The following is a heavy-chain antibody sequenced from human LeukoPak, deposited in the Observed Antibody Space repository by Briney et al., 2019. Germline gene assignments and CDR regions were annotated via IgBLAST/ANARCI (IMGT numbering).Heavy chain of an antibody. J-gene: IGHJ4*02. Sequence: SQTLSLTCTVFGGSISSGSYYWSWIRQPAGKGLEWIGRIYTSGSTNYNPSLKSRVTISVDTSKNQFSLKLSSVTAADTAVYYCASSYYDSSGYYYEDPFDYWGQGTLVTVSS. D-gene: IGHD3-22*01. CDR2: IYTSGST. CDR1: GGSISSGSYY. V-gene: IGHV4-61*02. CDR3: ASSYYDSSGYYYEDPFDY.